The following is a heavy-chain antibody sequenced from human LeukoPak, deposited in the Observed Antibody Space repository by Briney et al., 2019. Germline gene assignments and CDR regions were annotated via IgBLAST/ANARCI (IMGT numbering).Heavy chain of an antibody. CDR1: GFIFSDYY. D-gene: IGHD3-10*01. CDR2: IHQHGSKE. J-gene: IGHJ5*02. CDR3: ARDRIRSITMVRGVIWFDP. Sequence: GGSLRLSCAASGFIFSDYYMSWIRQAPGKGLEWVANIHQHGSKENYVDSVKGRFTISRDNAKNSLYLQMNSLRAEDTAVYYCARDRIRSITMVRGVIWFDPWGQGTLVTVSS. V-gene: IGHV3-7*01.